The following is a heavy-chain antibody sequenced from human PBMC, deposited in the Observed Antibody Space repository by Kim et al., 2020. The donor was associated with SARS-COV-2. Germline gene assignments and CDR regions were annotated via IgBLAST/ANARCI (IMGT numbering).Heavy chain of an antibody. J-gene: IGHJ4*02. Sequence: TYYNPSLKSRVTISVDTSKNQFSLKLSSVTAADTAVYYCARITEVGAVDYWGQGTLVTVSS. D-gene: IGHD1-26*01. V-gene: IGHV4-31*02. CDR2: T. CDR3: ARITEVGAVDY.